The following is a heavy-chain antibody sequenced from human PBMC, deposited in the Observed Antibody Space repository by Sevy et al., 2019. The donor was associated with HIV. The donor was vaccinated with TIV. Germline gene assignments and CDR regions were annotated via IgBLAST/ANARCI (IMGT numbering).Heavy chain of an antibody. CDR1: GFTFSSYG. Sequence: GGSLRLSCAASGFTFSSYGMHWVRQAPGKGLEWVAFIRYDGSNKYYADSVKGRFTISRDNSKNTLYLQMNSLRAEDTAVYYCAKEFVATANPREGVLDYWGQGTLVTVSS. J-gene: IGHJ4*02. V-gene: IGHV3-30*02. CDR3: AKEFVATANPREGVLDY. D-gene: IGHD5-12*01. CDR2: IRYDGSNK.